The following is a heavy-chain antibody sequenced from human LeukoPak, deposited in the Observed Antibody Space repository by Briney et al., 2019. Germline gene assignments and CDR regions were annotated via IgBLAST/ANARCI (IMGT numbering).Heavy chain of an antibody. V-gene: IGHV3-7*01. CDR2: IKLDGSEK. J-gene: IGHJ4*02. Sequence: GGSLRLSCAASGFTFRSFWMTWVRQAPGKGREGVANIKLDGSEKYYVDSVNGRFTVSRDNAKNSLYLQMNSLRAEDTAVYYCARISSISYYFDYWGLGTLVTVSS. CDR3: ARISSISYYFDY. CDR1: GFTFRSFW.